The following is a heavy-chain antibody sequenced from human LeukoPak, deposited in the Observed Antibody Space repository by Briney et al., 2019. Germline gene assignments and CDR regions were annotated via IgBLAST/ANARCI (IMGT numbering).Heavy chain of an antibody. J-gene: IGHJ5*02. CDR3: ARSPVVVPAAIMGDHWFDP. Sequence: GESLKISCKGSGYSFTSYWIGWVRQMPGKGLEWMGIIYPGDSDTRYSPSFQGQVTISADKSISTAYLQWSSLKASDTAMYYCARSPVVVPAAIMGDHWFDPWGQGTLVTVSS. V-gene: IGHV5-51*01. D-gene: IGHD2-2*02. CDR2: IYPGDSDT. CDR1: GYSFTSYW.